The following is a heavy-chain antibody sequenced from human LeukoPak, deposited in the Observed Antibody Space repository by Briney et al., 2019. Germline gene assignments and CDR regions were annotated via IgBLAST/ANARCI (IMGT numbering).Heavy chain of an antibody. Sequence: GGSLRLSCAASGFTFSNYAMSWVRQAPGKGLEWVAAMSESGSSTWYADSVKGRLTISRDNSKNTLFLQMNSLRAEDTAVYYCAKDLYDSSGSRYDYWSQGTLVTVSS. D-gene: IGHD3-22*01. CDR2: MSESGSST. V-gene: IGHV3-23*01. CDR1: GFTFSNYA. J-gene: IGHJ4*02. CDR3: AKDLYDSSGSRYDY.